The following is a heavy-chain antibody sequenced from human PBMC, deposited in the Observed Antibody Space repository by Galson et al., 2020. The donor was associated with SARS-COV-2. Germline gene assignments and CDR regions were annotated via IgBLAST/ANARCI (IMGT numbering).Heavy chain of an antibody. CDR2: IYYSGST. V-gene: IGHV4-59*13. CDR3: AGDHYDSSGYYYGFDY. D-gene: IGHD3-22*01. Sequence: SETLSLTCTVSGGSISSYYWSWIRQPPGKGLEWIGYIYYSGSTNYNPSLKSRVTISVDTSKNQFSLKLSSVTAADTAVYYCAGDHYDSSGYYYGFDYWGQGTLVTVSS. CDR1: GGSISSYY. J-gene: IGHJ4*02.